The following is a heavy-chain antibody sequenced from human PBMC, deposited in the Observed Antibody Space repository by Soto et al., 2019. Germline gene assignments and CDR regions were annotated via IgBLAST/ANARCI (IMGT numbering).Heavy chain of an antibody. D-gene: IGHD6-19*01. CDR3: ARDLGIAVAATRAFDI. Sequence: ASVKVSCKASGYTFTSYGISWVRQAPGQGLEWMGWISAYNGNTNYAQKLQDRVTMTTDTSTSTAYMELRSLRSDDTAVYYCARDLGIAVAATRAFDIWGQGTMVTVSS. CDR2: ISAYNGNT. V-gene: IGHV1-18*01. CDR1: GYTFTSYG. J-gene: IGHJ3*02.